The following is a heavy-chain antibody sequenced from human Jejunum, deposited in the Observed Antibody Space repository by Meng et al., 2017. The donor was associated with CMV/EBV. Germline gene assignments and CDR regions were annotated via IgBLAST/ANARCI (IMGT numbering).Heavy chain of an antibody. CDR1: GFIFTSYA. Sequence: QVQLGQSGAEVKKPGASVKVSFEASGFIFTSYAISWVRQAPGQGLQYMGWISAYNGNTNYAQELQGRVTITTDTSTSTAYMELRSLRFDDTAVYYCARFYCSSTSCPHVLFDYWGQGTLVTVSS. J-gene: IGHJ4*02. V-gene: IGHV1-18*01. CDR2: ISAYNGNT. D-gene: IGHD2-2*01. CDR3: ARFYCSSTSCPHVLFDY.